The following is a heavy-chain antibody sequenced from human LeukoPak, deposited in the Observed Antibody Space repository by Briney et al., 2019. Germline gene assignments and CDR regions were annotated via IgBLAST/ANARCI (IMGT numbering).Heavy chain of an antibody. Sequence: ASVKVSCKASGYTFTGYYLHWVRQAPGQGLEWMGWINPNSGGTNYAQKFQGRVTMTRDTSISTAYMELSRLRSDDTAIYYCARVDGGDWYYLDYWGQGTLVTVSS. V-gene: IGHV1-2*02. D-gene: IGHD2-21*02. CDR3: ARVDGGDWYYLDY. CDR1: GYTFTGYY. J-gene: IGHJ4*02. CDR2: INPNSGGT.